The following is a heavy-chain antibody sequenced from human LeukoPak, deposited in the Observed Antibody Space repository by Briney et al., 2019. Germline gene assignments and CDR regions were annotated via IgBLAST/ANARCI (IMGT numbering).Heavy chain of an antibody. Sequence: SVKVSCKASGGTFSSYAISWVRQAPGQGLEWMGGIIPIFGTANYAQKFQGRVTITTDESTSTAYMELGSLRSEDTAVYYCARDARYYYDSSGYYNFDYWGQGTLVTVSS. D-gene: IGHD3-22*01. CDR3: ARDARYYYDSSGYYNFDY. CDR1: GGTFSSYA. CDR2: IIPIFGTA. J-gene: IGHJ4*02. V-gene: IGHV1-69*05.